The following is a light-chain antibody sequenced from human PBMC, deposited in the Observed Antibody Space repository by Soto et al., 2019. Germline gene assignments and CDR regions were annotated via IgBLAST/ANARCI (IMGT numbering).Light chain of an antibody. V-gene: IGKV1-5*03. Sequence: DIQMTQSPSTLSASVGDRVTITCRASQSISSWLAWYQQIPGKAPKLLIYKASNLESGVPSRFSGSGSATEFTLTISSLQPDDFATYYCQQYNSYSWTFGQGTKVDIK. CDR3: QQYNSYSWT. CDR1: QSISSW. CDR2: KAS. J-gene: IGKJ1*01.